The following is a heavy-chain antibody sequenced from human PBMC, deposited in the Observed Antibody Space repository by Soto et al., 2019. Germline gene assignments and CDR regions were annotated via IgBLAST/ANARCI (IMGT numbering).Heavy chain of an antibody. CDR2: IDPSGSDT. V-gene: IGHV5-10-1*01. J-gene: IGHJ6*02. CDR1: GYSFTTYW. D-gene: IGHD4-4*01. CDR3: ARLGHDYSNSGMDV. Sequence: GESLKISCTASGYSFTTYWINWVRQLPGKGLEWMGKIDPSGSDTTYSPSFQGHVTISADRSITTAYLQWSSLKASDTAMYYCARLGHDYSNSGMDVWGQGTTVTVSS.